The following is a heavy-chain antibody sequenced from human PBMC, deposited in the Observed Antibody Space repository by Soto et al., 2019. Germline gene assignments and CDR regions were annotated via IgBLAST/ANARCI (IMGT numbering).Heavy chain of an antibody. Sequence: SETLSLTCAVYGGSFSGYYWSWIRQPPGKGLEWIGYFYYTGSTNYNPSLKSRVTISIDASKNQFSLRLSSVTAADTAVYYCARSMHYSDGSNYSPFDYWGQGTLVTVSS. D-gene: IGHD3-22*01. CDR3: ARSMHYSDGSNYSPFDY. V-gene: IGHV4-59*12. J-gene: IGHJ4*02. CDR2: FYYTGST. CDR1: GGSFSGYY.